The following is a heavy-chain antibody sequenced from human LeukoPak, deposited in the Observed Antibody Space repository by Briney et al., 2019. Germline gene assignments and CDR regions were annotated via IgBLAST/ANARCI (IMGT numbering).Heavy chain of an antibody. Sequence: GRSLRLSCGASGFTFGDYAFHWVRQAPGKGLEWVSSITWNSGSLAYADSVKGRFTISRDNSKSTLYLQMNNLRAEDTAVYYCAKHWSYCSTTSCFFNYYYYYMDVWGKGTTVTVSS. CDR3: AKHWSYCSTTSCFFNYYYYYMDV. CDR1: GFTFGDYA. CDR2: ITWNSGSL. V-gene: IGHV3-9*01. J-gene: IGHJ6*03. D-gene: IGHD2-2*01.